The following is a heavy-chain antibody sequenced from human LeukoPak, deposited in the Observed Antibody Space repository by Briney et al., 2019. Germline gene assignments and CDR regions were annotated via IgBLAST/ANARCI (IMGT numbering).Heavy chain of an antibody. D-gene: IGHD6-6*01. CDR3: ARDRSNSSSSGYYYYMDV. Sequence: PGGSLRLSCAASGFTFSSYSMNWVRQAPGKGLEWVSSISSSSSYIYYADSVKGRFTISRDNAKNSLYLQMNSLRAEDTAVYYCARDRSNSSSSGYYYYMDVWGKGTTVTVSS. CDR1: GFTFSSYS. V-gene: IGHV3-21*01. J-gene: IGHJ6*03. CDR2: ISSSSSYI.